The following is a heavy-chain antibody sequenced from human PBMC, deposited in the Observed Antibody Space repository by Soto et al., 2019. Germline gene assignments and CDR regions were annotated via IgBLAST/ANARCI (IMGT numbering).Heavy chain of an antibody. CDR3: ATHNYYGIDG. CDR2: IYPSDSDT. CDR1: AHRFNRYW. Sequence: TVSCMRSAHRFNRYWIGWVRQMPGKGLEWMGIIYPSDSDTRYSPSFQGQVTISADKSISHADRQWSSLKASDTAMYYCATHNYYGIDGWEQGTTGTASS. J-gene: IGHJ6*01. V-gene: IGHV5-51*01.